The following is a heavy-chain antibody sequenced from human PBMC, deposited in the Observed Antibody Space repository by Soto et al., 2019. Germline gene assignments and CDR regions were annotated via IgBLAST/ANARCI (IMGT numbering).Heavy chain of an antibody. D-gene: IGHD3-10*01. V-gene: IGHV3-49*04. CDR2: IRSKPYGGTT. CDR1: VFTFGDYA. J-gene: IGHJ4*02. Sequence: PGWSLRLACTTSVFTFGDYAMSWVRQAPGKGLEWVSFIRSKPYGGTTEYAASVKGRFTISRDDSKSIATLQMNSLKTEDTAVYYCTSGSGDWGQGTRVTVSS. CDR3: TSGSGD.